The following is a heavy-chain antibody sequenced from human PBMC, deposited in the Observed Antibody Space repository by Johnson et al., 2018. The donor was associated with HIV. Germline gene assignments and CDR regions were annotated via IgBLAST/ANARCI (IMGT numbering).Heavy chain of an antibody. J-gene: IGHJ3*02. CDR1: GFTFSDYY. CDR2: IYSGGST. V-gene: IGHV3-66*02. D-gene: IGHD2-15*01. CDR3: ARAVVVAATNAFDI. Sequence: VQLVESGGGLVKPGGSLRLSCAASGFTFSDYYMSWIRQAPGKGLEWVSVIYSGGSTYYADSVKGRFTISRDNSKNTLYLQMNSLRAEDTAVYYCARAVVVAATNAFDIWGQGTMVTVSS.